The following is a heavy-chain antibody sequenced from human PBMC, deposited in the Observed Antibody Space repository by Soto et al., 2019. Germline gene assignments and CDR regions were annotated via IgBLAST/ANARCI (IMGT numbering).Heavy chain of an antibody. CDR3: ARDLGFGLSDY. D-gene: IGHD3-10*01. Sequence: ASVKVSCKASGYTFTSQNMHWVRQAPGQGLEWMGVINPSVGSTTYAQKFQGRVTITRDTSASTAYMELSGLRSEDTAVYSCARDLGFGLSDYWGQGTLVTVSS. J-gene: IGHJ4*02. V-gene: IGHV1-46*01. CDR2: INPSVGST. CDR1: GYTFTSQN.